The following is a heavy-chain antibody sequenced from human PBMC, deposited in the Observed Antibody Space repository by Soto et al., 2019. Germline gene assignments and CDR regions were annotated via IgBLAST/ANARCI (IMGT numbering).Heavy chain of an antibody. D-gene: IGHD3-10*01. V-gene: IGHV1-24*01. J-gene: IGHJ4*02. CDR2: FDPEDGET. Sequence: ASVKVSCKVSGYTLTELSMHWVRQAPGKGLEWMGGFDPEDGETIYAQKFQGRVTMTEDTSTDTAYMELSSLRSEDTAVYYCATQPITMVRGVIIRSLPDYWGQGTLVTVSS. CDR1: GYTLTELS. CDR3: ATQPITMVRGVIIRSLPDY.